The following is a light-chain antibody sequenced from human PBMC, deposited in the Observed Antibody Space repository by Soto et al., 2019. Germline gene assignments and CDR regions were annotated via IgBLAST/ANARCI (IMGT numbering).Light chain of an antibody. CDR3: QQYNNWPPPWT. CDR1: QSFSSN. J-gene: IGKJ1*01. V-gene: IGKV3-15*01. Sequence: IVVTQSPATLSLSPGDIATFSCRASQSFSSNLVWYQQRPGQAPRLLISGASNRATGIPARFSGSGSGTEFTLTISSLQSEDFAVYDCQQYNNWPPPWTFGQGTKVDIK. CDR2: GAS.